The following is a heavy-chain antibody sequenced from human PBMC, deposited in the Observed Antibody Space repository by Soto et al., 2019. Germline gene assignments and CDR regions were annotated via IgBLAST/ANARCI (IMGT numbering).Heavy chain of an antibody. Sequence: QVQLQESGPGLVKPSETLSLTCTVSGGSVSSGSYYWSWIRQPPGKGLEWIGYIYYSGSTNYNPSLKSRVTISVDTSKNQFSLKLSSVTAADTAVYYCARSSSSWKGGWFDPWGQGTLVTVSS. CDR2: IYYSGST. D-gene: IGHD6-13*01. CDR3: ARSSSSWKGGWFDP. J-gene: IGHJ5*02. CDR1: GGSVSSGSYY. V-gene: IGHV4-61*01.